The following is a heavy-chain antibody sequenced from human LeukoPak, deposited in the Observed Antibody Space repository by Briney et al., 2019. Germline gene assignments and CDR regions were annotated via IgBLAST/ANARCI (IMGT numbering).Heavy chain of an antibody. V-gene: IGHV4-38-2*02. CDR3: ARVLDYYGSGTRDFDY. D-gene: IGHD3-10*01. Sequence: SETLSLTCTVSGYSISSGYYWGWIRQPPGKGLEWIGSMYQSGTTSYNPSLKSRVTTSVDTSKNQFSLELSSVTAADTAVYYCARVLDYYGSGTRDFDYWGQGTLVTVSS. J-gene: IGHJ4*02. CDR2: MYQSGTT. CDR1: GYSISSGYY.